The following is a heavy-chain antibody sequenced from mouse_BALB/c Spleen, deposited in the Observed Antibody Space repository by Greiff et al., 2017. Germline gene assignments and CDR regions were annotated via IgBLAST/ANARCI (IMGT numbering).Heavy chain of an antibody. J-gene: IGHJ2*01. V-gene: IGHV1-67*01. CDR2: ISTYYGNT. D-gene: IGHD1-1*01. CDR1: SYTFTDYA. CDR3: ARGGSSYYFDY. Sequence: VQLQQSGPELVRPGVSVKISCKGSSYTFTDYAMHWVKQSHAKNLEWIGVISTYYGNTNYNQKFKGKATMTVDKSSSTAYMELARLTSEDSAVYYCARGGSSYYFDYWGQGTTLTVSS.